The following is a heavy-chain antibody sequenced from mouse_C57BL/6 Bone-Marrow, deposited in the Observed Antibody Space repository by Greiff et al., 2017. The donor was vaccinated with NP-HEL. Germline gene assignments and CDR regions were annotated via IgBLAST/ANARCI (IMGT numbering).Heavy chain of an antibody. CDR2: INPNNGGT. V-gene: IGHV1-26*01. J-gene: IGHJ4*01. D-gene: IGHD2-5*01. CDR3: ARTYSNGDYAMDY. Sequence: VQLHQSGPELVKPGASVKISCKASGYTFTDYYMNWVKQSHGKSLEWIGDINPNNGGTSYNQKFKGKATLTVDKSSSTAYMELRSLTSEDSAVYYCARTYSNGDYAMDYWGQGTSVTVSS. CDR1: GYTFTDYY.